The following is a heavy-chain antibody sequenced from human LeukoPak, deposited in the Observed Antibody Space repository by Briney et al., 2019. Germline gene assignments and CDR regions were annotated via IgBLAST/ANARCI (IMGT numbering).Heavy chain of an antibody. J-gene: IGHJ5*02. D-gene: IGHD2-15*01. V-gene: IGHV3-66*01. CDR3: ARDPLGYCSGGSCDWFDP. CDR2: IYSGGNT. Sequence: GGSLRLSCEASGFTVSSNYMSWVRQAPGKGLEWVSVIYSGGNTYSADSVKGRFTISRDNAKNSLYLQMNSLRAEDTAVYYCARDPLGYCSGGSCDWFDPWGQGTLVTVSS. CDR1: GFTVSSNY.